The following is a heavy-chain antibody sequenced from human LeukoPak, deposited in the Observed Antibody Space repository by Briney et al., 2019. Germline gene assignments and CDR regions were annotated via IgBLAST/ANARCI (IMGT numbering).Heavy chain of an antibody. CDR3: ARGAATGTLWYYYYYMDV. CDR2: INPNSGGT. D-gene: IGHD6-13*01. Sequence: ASVKVSCKASEYTFTGYYMHWVRQAPGQGPEWMRWINPNSGGTNYAQKLQGRVTMTRDTSISTAYMELSSLRSDDTAVYYCARGAATGTLWYYYYYMDVWGKGTTVTVSS. CDR1: EYTFTGYY. J-gene: IGHJ6*03. V-gene: IGHV1-2*02.